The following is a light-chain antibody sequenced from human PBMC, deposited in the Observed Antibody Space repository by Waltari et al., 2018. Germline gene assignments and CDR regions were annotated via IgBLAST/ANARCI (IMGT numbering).Light chain of an antibody. J-gene: IGKJ3*01. CDR3: QQYKSYPFT. Sequence: DIQMTQSPSTLSASVGDRVTITCRASQSISSWLAWYQQKPGKAPQLLIYDAPSLERGVPSRVSGRGSGAEFTLTISSLQPDDFATYYCQQYKSYPFTFGPGTKVDIK. CDR1: QSISSW. V-gene: IGKV1-5*01. CDR2: DAP.